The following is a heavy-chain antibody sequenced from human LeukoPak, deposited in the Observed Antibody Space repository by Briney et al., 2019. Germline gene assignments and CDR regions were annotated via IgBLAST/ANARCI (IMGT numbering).Heavy chain of an antibody. V-gene: IGHV4-59*01. CDR2: IYYSGST. CDR3: ARDLQGTLDFDY. CDR1: GGSISSYY. Sequence: SETLSLTCTVSGGSISSYYWSWIRQPPGKGLEWIGYIYYSGSTNYNPSLKSRVTISVDTSKNQFSLKLSSVTAADTAVYYCARDLQGTLDFDYWGQGTLVTVSS. D-gene: IGHD1-1*01. J-gene: IGHJ4*02.